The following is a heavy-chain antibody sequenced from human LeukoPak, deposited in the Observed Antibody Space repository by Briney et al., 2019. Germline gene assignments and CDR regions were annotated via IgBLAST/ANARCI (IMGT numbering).Heavy chain of an antibody. V-gene: IGHV4-34*01. J-gene: IGHJ4*02. Sequence: SETLSLTCAVYGGSFSGYYWSWIRQPPGKGLEWIGEINHSGSTNYNPSLKSRVTISVDTSKNQFSLKLSSVTVADTAVYYCARGSGSSWSHVFFDYWGQGTLVTVSS. CDR2: INHSGST. D-gene: IGHD6-13*01. CDR1: GGSFSGYY. CDR3: ARGSGSSWSHVFFDY.